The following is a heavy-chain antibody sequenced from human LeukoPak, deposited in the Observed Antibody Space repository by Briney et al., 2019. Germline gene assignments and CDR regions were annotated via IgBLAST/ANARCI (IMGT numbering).Heavy chain of an antibody. CDR2: INPDSGGS. CDR3: ATSTYCSSTSCRTPAFDI. J-gene: IGHJ3*02. D-gene: IGHD2-2*01. Sequence: GASVKVSCKASGYTFTGYYIHWVRQAPGQGLEWMGWINPDSGGSTYAQKFQGRVTMTRDTSINTAYMELSSLRSEDTAVYYCATSTYCSSTSCRTPAFDIWGQGTMVTVSS. V-gene: IGHV1-2*02. CDR1: GYTFTGYY.